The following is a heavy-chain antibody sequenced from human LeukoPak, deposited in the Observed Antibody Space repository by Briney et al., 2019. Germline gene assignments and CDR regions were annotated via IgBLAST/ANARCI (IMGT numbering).Heavy chain of an antibody. CDR2: ISSSSSYI. V-gene: IGHV3-21*01. J-gene: IGHJ6*02. Sequence: GGSLRLSCAASGFTFSSYSMNWVRQAPGKGLEWVSSISSSSSYIYYADSVKGRFTISRDNSKNTLYLQMNSLRAEDTAVYYCARGQPPSYYDMDVWGQGTTVSVSS. CDR3: ARGQPPSYYDMDV. D-gene: IGHD6-13*01. CDR1: GFTFSSYS.